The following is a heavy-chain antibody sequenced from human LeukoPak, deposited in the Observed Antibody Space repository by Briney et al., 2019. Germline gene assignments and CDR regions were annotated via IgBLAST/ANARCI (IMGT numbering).Heavy chain of an antibody. CDR2: ISGSGGST. V-gene: IGHV3-23*01. J-gene: IGHJ5*02. D-gene: IGHD3-22*01. CDR3: AKGYVGLLLNWFDP. CDR1: GFTFSSYA. Sequence: GGSLRLSCAASGFTFSSYAMSWVRQAPGKGLEWVSAISGSGGSTYYADSVKGRFTISRDNSKNTLYLQMNSLRAEDSAVYYCAKGYVGLLLNWFDPWGQGTLVTVSS.